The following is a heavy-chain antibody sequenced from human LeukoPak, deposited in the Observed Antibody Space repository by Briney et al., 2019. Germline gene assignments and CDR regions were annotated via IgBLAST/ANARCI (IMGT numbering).Heavy chain of an antibody. CDR2: IGSSSSYI. CDR3: ARDKGSSWSGGFDY. V-gene: IGHV3-21*01. Sequence: GGSLRLSCAASGFTFSSYSMNWVRQAPGKGLEWVSSIGSSSSYIYYADSVKGRFTISRDNAKNSLYLQMNSLRAEDTAVYYCARDKGSSWSGGFDYWGQGTLVTVSS. D-gene: IGHD6-13*01. J-gene: IGHJ4*02. CDR1: GFTFSSYS.